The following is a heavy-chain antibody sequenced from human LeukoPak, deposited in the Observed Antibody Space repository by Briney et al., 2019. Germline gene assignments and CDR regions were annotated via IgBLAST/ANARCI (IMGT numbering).Heavy chain of an antibody. CDR3: VRGCSSLRCYEPFDS. D-gene: IGHD2-2*01. CDR2: VYQTGTT. V-gene: IGHV4-4*02. Sequence: PSETLSLTCAVSGDSISSSSLWWTWVRQPPGKGLEWIGEVYQTGTTNYNPSLKSRVTISVDKSQNQFSLYLDSVTAADTAVYYCVRGCSSLRCYEPFDSWGQGTLVTASS. J-gene: IGHJ4*02. CDR1: GDSISSSSLW.